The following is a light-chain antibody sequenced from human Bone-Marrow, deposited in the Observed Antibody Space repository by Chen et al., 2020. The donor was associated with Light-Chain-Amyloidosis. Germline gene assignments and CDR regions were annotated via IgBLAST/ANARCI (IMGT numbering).Light chain of an antibody. J-gene: IGLJ2*01. V-gene: IGLV3-25*03. CDR3: QSADSSGTYEVI. CDR2: RDT. Sequence: SYELTQPPSAVVSPGKTPRISCSGDDLPTKYAYWYQQKQGQAPVLVIHRDTERPSGISERFSGSSSGTTATLTISGVQAEDEADYHCQSADSSGTYEVIFGGGTKLTVL. CDR1: DLPTKY.